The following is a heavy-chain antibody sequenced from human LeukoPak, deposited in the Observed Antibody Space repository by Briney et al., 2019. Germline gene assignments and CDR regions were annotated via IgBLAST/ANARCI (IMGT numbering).Heavy chain of an antibody. J-gene: IGHJ4*02. CDR2: IYYSGST. CDR3: ARGGYSYGYFDY. V-gene: IGHV4-59*01. Sequence: SETLSLTCTVSGGSISSYYWSWIRQPPGKGLEWIGYIYYSGSTNYNPSLKSRVTISADTSKNQFSLKLSSVTAADTAVYYCARGGYSYGYFDYWGQGTLVTVSS. D-gene: IGHD5-18*01. CDR1: GGSISSYY.